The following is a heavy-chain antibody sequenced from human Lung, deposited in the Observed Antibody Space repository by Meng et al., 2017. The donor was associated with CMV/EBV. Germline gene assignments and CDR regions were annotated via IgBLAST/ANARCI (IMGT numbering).Heavy chain of an antibody. J-gene: IGHJ4*02. CDR3: ARKRAGLHTEGNDY. CDR2: INPNSGGT. Sequence: ASXXVFXKASGYTFTGYYMHWVRQAPGQGLEWRGWINPNSGGTNYAQKFQGRVTMTRDTSISTAYMELSRLRSDDTAVYYCARKRAGLHTEGNDYWGQGTLVTVSS. V-gene: IGHV1-2*02. D-gene: IGHD5-24*01. CDR1: GYTFTGYY.